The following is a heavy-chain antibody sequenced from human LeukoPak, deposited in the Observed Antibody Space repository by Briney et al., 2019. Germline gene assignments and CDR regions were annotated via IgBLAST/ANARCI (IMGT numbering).Heavy chain of an antibody. Sequence: PSETLSLTCTVSGGSISSSSYYWGWIRQPPGKGLEWIGSIYYSGSTYYNPSLKSRVTISVDTSKNQFSLKLSSVTAADTAVYYCAGEYSGSYGWFDPWGQGTLVTVSS. CDR2: IYYSGST. D-gene: IGHD1-26*01. CDR3: AGEYSGSYGWFDP. CDR1: GGSISSSSYY. J-gene: IGHJ5*02. V-gene: IGHV4-39*01.